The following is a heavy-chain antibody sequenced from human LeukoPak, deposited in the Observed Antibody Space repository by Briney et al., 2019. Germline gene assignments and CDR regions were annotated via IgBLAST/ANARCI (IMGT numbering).Heavy chain of an antibody. J-gene: IGHJ4*02. CDR3: ARGNYDFLTGYYHYYFDY. CDR2: INPSGGST. D-gene: IGHD3-9*01. V-gene: IGHV1-46*01. Sequence: GASVKVSCKASGFTFTRYYMHWVRQAPAQGLEWMGIINPSGGSTSYAQKFQGRVIMTRDTSTSTVYMELSSLRSEDTAVYYCARGNYDFLTGYYHYYFDYWGQGTLVTVSS. CDR1: GFTFTRYY.